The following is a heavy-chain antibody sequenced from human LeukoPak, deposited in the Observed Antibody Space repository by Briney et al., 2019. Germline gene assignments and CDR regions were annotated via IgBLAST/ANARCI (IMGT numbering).Heavy chain of an antibody. Sequence: GGAPRFSCSASGFGSMDYSMKRGRRAPGKGLGWISYIGISSGNTNYADSVKGRFTISGDKAKNSLYLQMNSLRVEDTAVYYCARDYKYAFDNWGQGTLVTVSS. J-gene: IGHJ4*02. D-gene: IGHD5-24*01. CDR1: GFGSMDYS. V-gene: IGHV3-48*01. CDR3: ARDYKYAFDN. CDR2: IGISSGNT.